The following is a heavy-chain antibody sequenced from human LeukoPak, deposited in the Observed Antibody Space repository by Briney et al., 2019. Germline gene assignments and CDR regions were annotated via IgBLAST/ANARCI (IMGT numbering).Heavy chain of an antibody. CDR2: INGDGRNI. J-gene: IGHJ6*02. D-gene: IGHD3-10*01. CDR3: ARDLVLVSGSGSSHYYYGMDV. CDR1: GFTFSSYW. V-gene: IGHV3-74*01. Sequence: GGSLRLSCVASGFTFSSYWMHWVRQDPRKGLVWVSRINGDGRNINYADSVRGRFTISRDNAKNSLYLQMNSLRAEDTAVYYCARDLVLVSGSGSSHYYYGMDVWGQGTTVTVSS.